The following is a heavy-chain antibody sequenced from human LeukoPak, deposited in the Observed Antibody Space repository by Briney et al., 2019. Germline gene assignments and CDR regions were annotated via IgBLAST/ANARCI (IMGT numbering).Heavy chain of an antibody. D-gene: IGHD3-22*01. Sequence: ASVKVSCKASGYTFTSYGISWVRQAPGQGLEWMGWISAYNGNTNYAQKLQGRVTMTTETSTSTAYMELRSLRSDDTAVYYCAREHYYDSSGHPIDYWGQGTLVTVSS. CDR3: AREHYYDSSGHPIDY. CDR1: GYTFTSYG. CDR2: ISAYNGNT. J-gene: IGHJ4*02. V-gene: IGHV1-18*01.